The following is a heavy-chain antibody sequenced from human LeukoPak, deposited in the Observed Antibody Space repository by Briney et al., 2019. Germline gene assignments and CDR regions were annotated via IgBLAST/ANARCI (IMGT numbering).Heavy chain of an antibody. CDR2: INLSGST. CDR3: ARGRYFSSTSCANGRRGYFQH. CDR1: GGSFSGYY. Sequence: SETLSLTCAVYGGSFSGYYWSWIRQPPGKGLEWIGEINLSGSTTYNPSLKSRVTISVDTSKNQFSLKLSAVTAADTAVYYCARGRYFSSTSCANGRRGYFQHWGQGTLVTVSS. D-gene: IGHD2-2*01. V-gene: IGHV4-34*01. J-gene: IGHJ1*01.